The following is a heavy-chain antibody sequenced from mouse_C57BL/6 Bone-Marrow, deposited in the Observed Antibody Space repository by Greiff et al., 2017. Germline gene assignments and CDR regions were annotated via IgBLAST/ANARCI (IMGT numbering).Heavy chain of an antibody. Sequence: EVQGVESGGDLVKPGGSLKLSCAASGFTFSSYGMSWVRQTPDKRLEWVATISSGGSYTYYPDSVKGRFTISRDNAKNTLYLQMSSLKSEDTAMYYCARMMVAWFAYWGQGTLVTVSA. J-gene: IGHJ3*01. CDR1: GFTFSSYG. CDR2: ISSGGSYT. V-gene: IGHV5-6*01. CDR3: ARMMVAWFAY. D-gene: IGHD2-3*01.